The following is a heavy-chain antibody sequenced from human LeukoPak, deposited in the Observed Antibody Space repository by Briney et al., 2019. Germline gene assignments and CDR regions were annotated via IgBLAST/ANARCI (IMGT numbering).Heavy chain of an antibody. D-gene: IGHD4-17*01. CDR1: GFTVSRNY. J-gene: IGHJ4*02. CDR2: IYSGGST. CDR3: AREYPFRGDYDY. Sequence: GGSLRLSCAASGFTVSRNYMSWVRQAPGKGLEWVSVIYSGGSTYYADSVKGRFTISRDNSKNTLYLQMNSLRAEDTAVYYCAREYPFRGDYDYWGQGTLVTVSS. V-gene: IGHV3-66*01.